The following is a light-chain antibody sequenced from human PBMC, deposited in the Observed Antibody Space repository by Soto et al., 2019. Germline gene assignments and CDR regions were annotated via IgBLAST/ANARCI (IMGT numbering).Light chain of an antibody. J-gene: IGKJ1*01. CDR3: QQLYSYPRT. CDR2: AAS. V-gene: IGKV1-9*01. Sequence: DIQLTQSPSFLSAPVGDRVTITCRASQGISSYLAWYQQKPGKAPKLLIYAASTLQSGVPSRFSGSGSGTEFTLTVSSLQSEDFATYYCQQLYSYPRTFGQGTKVEIK. CDR1: QGISSY.